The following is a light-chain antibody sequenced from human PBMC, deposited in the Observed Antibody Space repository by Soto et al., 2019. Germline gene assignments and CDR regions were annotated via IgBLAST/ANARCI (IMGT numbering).Light chain of an antibody. CDR1: SSDVGSYNL. CDR3: CSYAGSSTVV. V-gene: IGLV2-23*01. Sequence: QSALTQPASVSGSPGQSITISCTGTSSDVGSYNLVSWYQQHPDKAPKLMIYEDAKRPSGVSNRFSGSKSGNTASLTISGLQAEDEADYYCCSYAGSSTVVFGGGTKLTVL. CDR2: EDA. J-gene: IGLJ2*01.